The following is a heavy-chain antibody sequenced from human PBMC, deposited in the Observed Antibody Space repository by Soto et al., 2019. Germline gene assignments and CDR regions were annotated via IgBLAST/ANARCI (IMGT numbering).Heavy chain of an antibody. V-gene: IGHV1-69*01. CDR2: IIPIFGTA. Sequence: QVQLVQSGAEVKKPGSSVKVSYKASGGTFSSYAISWVRQAPGQGLEWMGGIIPIFGTANYAQKFQGRVTITADESTSTAYMELSSLRSEDTAVYYCASEVVGYSYCIPGPRYYYGMDVWGQGTTVTGSS. CDR3: ASEVVGYSYCIPGPRYYYGMDV. CDR1: GGTFSSYA. J-gene: IGHJ6*02. D-gene: IGHD5-18*01.